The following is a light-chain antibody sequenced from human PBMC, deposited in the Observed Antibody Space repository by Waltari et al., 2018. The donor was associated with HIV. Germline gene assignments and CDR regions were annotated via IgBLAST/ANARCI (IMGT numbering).Light chain of an antibody. Sequence: SVVTQPPSASGTPGQRVTISCSGNTSNIGSNYVFWYQHLPGTAPQLLIHRNDQRPSGVPGRFSGSTYGTSAALTIRGLRSEDEADYCGVTWDESLRGVVFGGGTKVAVL. CDR3: VTWDESLRGVV. J-gene: IGLJ2*01. CDR1: TSNIGSNY. CDR2: RND. V-gene: IGLV1-47*01.